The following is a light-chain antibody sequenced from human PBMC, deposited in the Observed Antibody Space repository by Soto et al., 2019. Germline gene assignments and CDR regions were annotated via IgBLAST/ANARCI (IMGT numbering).Light chain of an antibody. V-gene: IGKV3-20*01. CDR2: GAS. J-gene: IGKJ5*01. CDR1: HSVSSSY. Sequence: EIVLAQSLDTLSLSRGERATLSCRASHSVSSSYLAWYQQKPGQAPGLLIYGASSRATGIPDRFSGSGSGTDFTLTISRLEPEDFAVYYCQQYGSSPGVTFGQGTRLE. CDR3: QQYGSSPGVT.